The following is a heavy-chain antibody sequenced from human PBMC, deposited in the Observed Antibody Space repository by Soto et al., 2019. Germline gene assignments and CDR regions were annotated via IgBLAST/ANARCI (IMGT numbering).Heavy chain of an antibody. D-gene: IGHD3-22*01. CDR3: ARGVKYYYDSSGYLWDDAFDI. CDR2: IIPIFGTA. J-gene: IGHJ3*02. Sequence: SVKVSCKASGGTFSSYAISWVRQAPGQGLEWVGGIIPIFGTANYAQKFQGRVTITADESTSTAYMELSSLRSEDTAVYYCARGVKYYYDSSGYLWDDAFDIWGQGTMVTVSS. V-gene: IGHV1-69*13. CDR1: GGTFSSYA.